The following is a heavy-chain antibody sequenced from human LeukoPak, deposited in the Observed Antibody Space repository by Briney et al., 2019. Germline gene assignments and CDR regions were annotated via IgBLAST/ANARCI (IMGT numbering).Heavy chain of an antibody. CDR3: ARHPSYYIWGSLYNWFES. CDR1: GYSFTNYW. Sequence: GESLKISCKGSGYSFTNYWIGWVRQMPGKGLEWMGIIYPGDSDTRYSPSFQGLVTISADKSISTACLQWSSLKASDTAMYYCARHPSYYIWGSLYNWFESWGQGTLVTVSS. CDR2: IYPGDSDT. J-gene: IGHJ5*01. V-gene: IGHV5-51*01. D-gene: IGHD3-16*01.